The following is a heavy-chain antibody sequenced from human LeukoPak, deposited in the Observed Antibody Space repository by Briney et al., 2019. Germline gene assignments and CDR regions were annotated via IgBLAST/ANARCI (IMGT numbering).Heavy chain of an antibody. CDR2: IYHSGST. D-gene: IGHD2-2*02. V-gene: IGHV4-30-2*01. J-gene: IGHJ3*02. CDR3: AREVVVPAAISIAFDI. CDR1: GSSISSGGYY. Sequence: SQTLSLTCTVSGSSISSGGYYWSWIRQPPGKGLEWIGYIYHSGSTYYNPSLKSRVTISVDRSKNQFSLKLSSVTAADTAVYYCAREVVVPAAISIAFDIWGQGTMVTVSS.